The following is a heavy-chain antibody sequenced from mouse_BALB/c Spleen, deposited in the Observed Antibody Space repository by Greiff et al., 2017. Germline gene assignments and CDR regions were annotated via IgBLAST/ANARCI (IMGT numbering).Heavy chain of an antibody. CDR3: ARGTTVANAMDY. Sequence: LQQPGAELVKPGASVKMSCKASGYTFTSYNMHWVKQTPGQGLEWIGAIYPGNGDTSYNQKFKGKATLTADKSSSTAYMQLSSLTSEDSAVYYCARGTTVANAMDYWGQGTSVTVSS. V-gene: IGHV1-12*01. J-gene: IGHJ4*01. CDR1: GYTFTSYN. D-gene: IGHD1-1*01. CDR2: IYPGNGDT.